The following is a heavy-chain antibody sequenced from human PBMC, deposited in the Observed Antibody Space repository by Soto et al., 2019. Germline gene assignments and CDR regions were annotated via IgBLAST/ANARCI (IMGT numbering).Heavy chain of an antibody. CDR1: GFTFSSYG. D-gene: IGHD3-10*01. CDR3: ANYGLAPPYYGMDV. J-gene: IGHJ6*02. CDR2: ISYDGSNK. V-gene: IGHV3-30*18. Sequence: GGSLRLSCAASGFTFSSYGMHWVRQAPGKGLEWVAVISYDGSNKYYADSVKGRFTISRDNSKNTLYLQMNSLRAEDTAVYYCANYGLAPPYYGMDVWGQGTTVTVS.